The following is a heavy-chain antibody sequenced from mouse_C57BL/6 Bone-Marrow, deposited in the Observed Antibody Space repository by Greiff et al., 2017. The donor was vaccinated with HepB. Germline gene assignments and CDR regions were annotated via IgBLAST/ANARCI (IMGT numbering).Heavy chain of an antibody. Sequence: DVMLVESGGGLVQPGGSLKLSCAASGFTFSDYYMYWVRQTPEKRLEWVAYISNGGGSTYYPDTVKGRFTISRDNAKNTLYLQMSRLKSEDTAMYYCARFLYSPMDYWGQGTSVTVSS. J-gene: IGHJ4*01. CDR1: GFTFSDYY. D-gene: IGHD1-3*01. CDR2: ISNGGGST. V-gene: IGHV5-12*01. CDR3: ARFLYSPMDY.